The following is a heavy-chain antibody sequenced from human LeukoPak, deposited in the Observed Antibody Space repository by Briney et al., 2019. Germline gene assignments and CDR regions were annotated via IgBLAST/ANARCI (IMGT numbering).Heavy chain of an antibody. CDR1: GFTFSNYE. CDR3: AREGKYCSSTSCQGGWFDP. D-gene: IGHD2-2*01. J-gene: IGHJ5*02. V-gene: IGHV3-48*03. CDR2: ISDHGKSR. Sequence: GGSLRLSCAASGFTFSNYEMNWVRQTPGKGLEWVSYISDHGKSRNYVDSVKGRFTISRDNAKNSLYLQMNSLRVEDTAVYYCAREGKYCSSTSCQGGWFDPWGQGTLVTVSS.